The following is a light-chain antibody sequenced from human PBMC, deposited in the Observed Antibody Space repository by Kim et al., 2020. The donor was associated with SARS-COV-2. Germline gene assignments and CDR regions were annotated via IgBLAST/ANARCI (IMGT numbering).Light chain of an antibody. CDR2: AAS. V-gene: IGKV1-9*01. J-gene: IGKJ5*01. Sequence: DIQMTQSPSSLSASVGDRVTITCRASQGISSYLAWYQQKPGKAPKPLIYAASTLQSGVPSRFSGSGSGTDFTLTINSLQPEDFATYYCQQSNSYPWTFGQGTQLEIK. CDR1: QGISSY. CDR3: QQSNSYPWT.